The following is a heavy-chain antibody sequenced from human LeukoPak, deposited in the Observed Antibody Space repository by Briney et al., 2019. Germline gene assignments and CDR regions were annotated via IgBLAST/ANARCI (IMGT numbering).Heavy chain of an antibody. CDR1: GFTFSSYS. V-gene: IGHV3-21*01. Sequence: KPGGSLRLSCAASGFTFSSYSMNWVRQAPGKGLEWVSSISSSSSYIYYADSVKGRFTISRDNAKNSLYLQMNSLRAEDTSVYFCARLSYWVFEIWGQGTMVTVSS. D-gene: IGHD2-21*01. CDR3: ARLSYWVFEI. J-gene: IGHJ3*02. CDR2: ISSSSSYI.